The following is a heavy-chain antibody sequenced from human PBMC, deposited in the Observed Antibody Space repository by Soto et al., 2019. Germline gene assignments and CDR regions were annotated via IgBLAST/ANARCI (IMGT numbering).Heavy chain of an antibody. CDR3: ARGNYGDYYDAFDI. CDR2: IYSGGST. V-gene: IGHV3-66*01. D-gene: IGHD4-17*01. J-gene: IGHJ3*02. CDR1: GFTVSSNY. Sequence: GGSLRLSCAASGFTVSSNYMSWVRQAPGKGLEWVSVIYSGGSTYYADSVKGRFTISRDNSKNTLYLQMNSLRAEDTAVYYCARGNYGDYYDAFDIWGQGTMVTVSS.